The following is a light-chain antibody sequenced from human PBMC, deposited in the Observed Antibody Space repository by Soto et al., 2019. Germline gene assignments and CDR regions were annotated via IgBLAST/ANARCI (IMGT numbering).Light chain of an antibody. CDR3: QQYNNWPRT. V-gene: IGKV3-15*01. CDR2: GAS. Sequence: IVMTQSPSALSVSPGERATLSCRASQSISSYLVWYQQKPGQAPRLLIYGASTRVTGIPARFSGSGSGTEFTLTISSLQSEDFAVYYCQQYNNWPRTFGQGTKVDIK. CDR1: QSISSY. J-gene: IGKJ1*01.